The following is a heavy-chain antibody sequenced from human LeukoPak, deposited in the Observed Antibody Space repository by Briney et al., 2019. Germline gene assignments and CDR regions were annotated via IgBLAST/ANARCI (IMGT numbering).Heavy chain of an antibody. J-gene: IGHJ5*02. CDR3: ARRFTIFGGFDP. Sequence: GESLKISCKGSGYSFTSYWIGWVRQMPGKGLEWMGIIYPGDPDIRYSPSFQGQVTISADKSISTAYLQWNSLKASDSAMYYCARRFTIFGGFDPWGQGTLVTVSS. D-gene: IGHD3-3*01. CDR2: IYPGDPDI. V-gene: IGHV5-51*01. CDR1: GYSFTSYW.